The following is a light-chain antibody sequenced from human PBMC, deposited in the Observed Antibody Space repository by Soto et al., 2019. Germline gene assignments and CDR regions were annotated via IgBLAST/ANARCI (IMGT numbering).Light chain of an antibody. CDR3: SSYTTSNTRQIV. J-gene: IGLJ1*01. CDR2: DVS. Sequence: QSALTQPASVSGSPGQSITISCTGTSSDVGGYNYASWYQQHPGKAPKFMIYDVSNRPSGVSNRFSGSKSGNTASLTISGLQAEDEADYYCSSYTTSNTRQIVFGTGTKVPS. V-gene: IGLV2-14*01. CDR1: SSDVGGYNY.